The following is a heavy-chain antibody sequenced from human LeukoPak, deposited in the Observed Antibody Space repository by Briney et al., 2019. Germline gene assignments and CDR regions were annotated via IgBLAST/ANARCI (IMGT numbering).Heavy chain of an antibody. CDR1: GGSFSGYY. V-gene: IGHV4-34*01. CDR3: ARGRRYYYGSGSPTADY. D-gene: IGHD3-10*01. Sequence: SPSETLSLTCAVYGGSFSGYYWSWIRQPPGKGLEWIGEINHSGSTNYNPSLKSRVTISVDTSKNQFSLKLSSVTAADTAVYYCARGRRYYYGSGSPTADYWGQGTLVTVSS. CDR2: INHSGST. J-gene: IGHJ4*02.